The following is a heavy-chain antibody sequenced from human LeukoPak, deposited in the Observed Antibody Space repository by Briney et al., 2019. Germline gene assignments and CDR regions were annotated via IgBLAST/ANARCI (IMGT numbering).Heavy chain of an antibody. V-gene: IGHV3-23*01. CDR3: AKPGIAVAGGDY. CDR1: GFTFSSYG. Sequence: GGSLRLSCAASGFTFSSYGMSWVRQAPGKGLEWVSAISGRGGSTYYADSVKGRFTISRDNSKNTLYLQMNSLRAEDTAVYYCAKPGIAVAGGDYWGQGTLVTVSS. CDR2: ISGRGGST. J-gene: IGHJ4*02. D-gene: IGHD6-19*01.